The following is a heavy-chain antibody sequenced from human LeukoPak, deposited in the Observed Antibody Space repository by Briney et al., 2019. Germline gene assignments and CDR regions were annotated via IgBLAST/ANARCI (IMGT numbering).Heavy chain of an antibody. CDR3: ARDPSSSWARHDAFDI. D-gene: IGHD6-13*01. Sequence: GGSLRLYCAASGFTFSSYSMNWVRQAPGKGLEWVSYISSSSSTIYYADSVKGRFTISRDNAKDSLYLQMNSLRAEDTAVYYCARDPSSSWARHDAFDIWGQGTMVTVSS. V-gene: IGHV3-48*01. J-gene: IGHJ3*02. CDR1: GFTFSSYS. CDR2: ISSSSSTI.